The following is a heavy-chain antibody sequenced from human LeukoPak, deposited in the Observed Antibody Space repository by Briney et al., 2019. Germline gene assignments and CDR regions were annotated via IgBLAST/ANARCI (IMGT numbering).Heavy chain of an antibody. CDR1: GFTFGDYA. Sequence: GRSLRLSCTASGFTFGDYAMSWVRQAPGKGLEWVGFIRSKAYGGTTEYAASVKGRFTISRDDSKSIAYLQMNSLKTEDTAVYYCTRGNIVVVVAATHASSGAFDIWGQGTMVTVSS. CDR2: IRSKAYGGTT. D-gene: IGHD2-15*01. V-gene: IGHV3-49*04. J-gene: IGHJ3*02. CDR3: TRGNIVVVVAATHASSGAFDI.